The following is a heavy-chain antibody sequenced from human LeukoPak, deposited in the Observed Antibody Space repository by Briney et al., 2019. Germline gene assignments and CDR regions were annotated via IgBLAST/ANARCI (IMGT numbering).Heavy chain of an antibody. V-gene: IGHV3-21*01. CDR2: ISSSSSYI. J-gene: IGHJ4*02. CDR3: ARDAEDIVVVVAATLSFFDY. Sequence: GGSLRLSCAASGFTFGSYSMNWVRQAPGKGLEWVSSISSSSSYIYYADSVKGRFTISRDNAKNSLYLQMNSLRAEDTAVYYCARDAEDIVVVVAATLSFFDYWGQGTLVTVSS. CDR1: GFTFGSYS. D-gene: IGHD2-15*01.